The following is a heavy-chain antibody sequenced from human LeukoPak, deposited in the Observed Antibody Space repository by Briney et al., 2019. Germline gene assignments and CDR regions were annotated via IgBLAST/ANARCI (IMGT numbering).Heavy chain of an antibody. CDR2: ISWDGGST. J-gene: IGHJ6*04. CDR1: GFTFDDYA. D-gene: IGHD3-9*01. V-gene: IGHV3-43D*03. Sequence: GGSLRLSCAASGFTFDDYAMHWVRQAPGKGLEWVSLISWDGGSTYYAESVKGRFTISRDNSKNSLYLQMNSLRAEDTALYYCAKDISFDFTSMDVWGKGTTVTVSS. CDR3: AKDISFDFTSMDV.